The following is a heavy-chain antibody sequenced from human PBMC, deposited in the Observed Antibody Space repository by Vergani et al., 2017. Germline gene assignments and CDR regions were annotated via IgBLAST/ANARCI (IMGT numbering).Heavy chain of an antibody. CDR2: IIPIFGTA. V-gene: IGHV1-69*01. Sequence: QVQLVQSGAEVKKPGSSVKVSCKASGGTFSSYAISWVRQAPGQGLEWMGGIIPIFGTANYAQKFQGSVTITADESTSTAYLELSSLRSKDTAVYYCARAPVGTGYCSSTSCYTNYYYMDVWGKGTTVTVSS. J-gene: IGHJ6*03. CDR3: ARAPVGTGYCSSTSCYTNYYYMDV. D-gene: IGHD2-2*02. CDR1: GGTFSSYA.